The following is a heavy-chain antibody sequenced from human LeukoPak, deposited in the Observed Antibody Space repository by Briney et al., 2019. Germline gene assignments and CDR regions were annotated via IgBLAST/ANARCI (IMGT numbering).Heavy chain of an antibody. J-gene: IGHJ5*02. V-gene: IGHV3-23*01. CDR1: GFTFSSYA. D-gene: IGHD2-2*01. CDR3: ASPYRRSTNWFDP. CDR2: ISGSGGST. Sequence: GRSLRLSCAASGFTFSSYAMSWGRQAPGKGLEWVSAISGSGGSTYYADSVKGRFTISRDNSKNTLYLQMNSLRAEDTAVYYCASPYRRSTNWFDPWRQGTLVTVSS.